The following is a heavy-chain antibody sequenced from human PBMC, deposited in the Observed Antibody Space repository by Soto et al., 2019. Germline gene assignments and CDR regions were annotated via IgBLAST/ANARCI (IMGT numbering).Heavy chain of an antibody. CDR2: INPNGGST. J-gene: IGHJ4*02. Sequence: ASVKVSCKASGYIFINYYIHWVRQAPGQGLEWIGIINPNGGSTNYAQKFRGRVTMARDTSTSTVYMDLRSLTFEDTAIYYCTAEDVATGLVWGPGSLVTVSS. CDR1: GYIFINYY. D-gene: IGHD5-12*01. CDR3: TAEDVATGLV. V-gene: IGHV1-46*01.